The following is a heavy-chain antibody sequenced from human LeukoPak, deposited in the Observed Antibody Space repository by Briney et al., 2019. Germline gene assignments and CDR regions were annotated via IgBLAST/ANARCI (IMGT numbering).Heavy chain of an antibody. J-gene: IGHJ4*02. V-gene: IGHV3-23*01. Sequence: GESLRLSCAASGFTFSSSAMSWVRQAPGKGLEWVSAISNNGGYTYYADSVQGRFTISRDNSKSTLCLQMNSLRAEDTAVYYCAKQLGYCSDGSCYFPYWGQGTLVTVSS. D-gene: IGHD2-15*01. CDR1: GFTFSSSA. CDR2: ISNNGGYT. CDR3: AKQLGYCSDGSCYFPY.